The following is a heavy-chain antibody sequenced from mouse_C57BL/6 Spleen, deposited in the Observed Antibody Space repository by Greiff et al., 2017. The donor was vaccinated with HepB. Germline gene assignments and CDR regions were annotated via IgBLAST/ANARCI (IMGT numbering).Heavy chain of an antibody. V-gene: IGHV1-64*01. CDR3: ARGWGGLSPRGYAMDY. CDR1: GYTFTSYW. J-gene: IGHJ4*01. D-gene: IGHD1-1*01. CDR2: IHPNSGST. Sequence: QVQLQQSGAELVKPGASVKLSCKASGYTFTSYWMHWVKQRPGQGLEWIGMIHPNSGSTNYNEKFKSKATLTVDKSSSTAYMQLSSLTSEDSAVYYCARGWGGLSPRGYAMDYWGQGTSVTVSS.